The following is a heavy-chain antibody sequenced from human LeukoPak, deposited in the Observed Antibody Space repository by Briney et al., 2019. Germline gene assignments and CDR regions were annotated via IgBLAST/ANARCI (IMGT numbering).Heavy chain of an antibody. CDR1: GFTFSSYA. Sequence: AGGSLRLSCAASGFTFSSYAMSWVRQAPGKGLEWVSAISGSGGSTYYADSVKGRFTISRDNSKNTLYLQMNSLRAEDTAVYYCAKAVSVIWDYFDYWGQGTLVTVSS. V-gene: IGHV3-23*01. CDR2: ISGSGGST. D-gene: IGHD3-16*02. J-gene: IGHJ4*02. CDR3: AKAVSVIWDYFDY.